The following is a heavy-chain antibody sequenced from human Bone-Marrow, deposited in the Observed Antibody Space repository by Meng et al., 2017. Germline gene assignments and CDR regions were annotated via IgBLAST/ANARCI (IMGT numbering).Heavy chain of an antibody. CDR1: GFTFSSYA. V-gene: IGHV3-23*01. J-gene: IGHJ3*02. Sequence: GGSLRLSCAASGFTFSSYAMSWVRQAPGKGLEWVSAISGSGGSTYYADSVKGRFTISRDNSKNTLYLQMNSLRAEDTAVYYCAKVVPRGELSPLDAFDIWGQGTMVTDSS. D-gene: IGHD3-10*01. CDR2: ISGSGGST. CDR3: AKVVPRGELSPLDAFDI.